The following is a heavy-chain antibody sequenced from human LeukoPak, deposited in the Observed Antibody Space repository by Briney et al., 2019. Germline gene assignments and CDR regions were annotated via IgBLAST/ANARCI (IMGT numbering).Heavy chain of an antibody. CDR2: IYYSGST. CDR3: ARGLSGYYCYYMDV. V-gene: IGHV4-59*01. Sequence: PSETLSLTCTVSGGSISSYYWSWIRQPPGKGLEWIGYIYYSGSTNYNPSLKSRVTISVDTSKNQFSLKLSSVTAADTAVYYCARGLSGYYCYYMDVWGKGTTVTVSS. CDR1: GGSISSYY. J-gene: IGHJ6*03. D-gene: IGHD3-10*01.